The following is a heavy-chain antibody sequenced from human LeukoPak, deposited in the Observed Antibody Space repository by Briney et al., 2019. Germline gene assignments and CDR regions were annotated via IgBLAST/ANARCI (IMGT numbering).Heavy chain of an antibody. D-gene: IGHD6-19*01. CDR1: GFSLSSYA. Sequence: GSLRLSCAASGFSLSSYAMSWVRQAPGKGLEWVSRICGSAGNTNYADSVKGRFTISRDNSRNTLYLQMNSLRAEDTAVYYCAKDLSGWYGYFDYWGQGILVTVSS. CDR2: ICGSAGNT. J-gene: IGHJ4*02. V-gene: IGHV3-23*01. CDR3: AKDLSGWYGYFDY.